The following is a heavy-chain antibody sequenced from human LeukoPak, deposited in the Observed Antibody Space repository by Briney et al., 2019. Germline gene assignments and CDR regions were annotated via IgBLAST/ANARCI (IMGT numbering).Heavy chain of an antibody. D-gene: IGHD6-13*01. J-gene: IGHJ5*02. CDR2: INPNSGDT. CDR1: GYTFTGYY. CDR3: ARMWSTATSGWNWFDP. Sequence: ASVKVSRKASGYTFTGYYVYWVRQAPGQGLEWMGWINPNSGDTNYAQNFQGRVTMTRDTSISTAYMELSSLRSDDTAMYYCARMWSTATSGWNWFDPWGQGTLVTVSS. V-gene: IGHV1-2*02.